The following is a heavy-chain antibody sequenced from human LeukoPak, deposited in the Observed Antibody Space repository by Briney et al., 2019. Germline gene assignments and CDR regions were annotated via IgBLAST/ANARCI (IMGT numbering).Heavy chain of an antibody. Sequence: ASVRVSCKASGYDFTSVGITWVRQAPGQGLEWMGWISPYNGNTRYVQKLQGRVTMTTDTSTSTAYMELRSLRFDDTAVYYCARAGSGSGWYFDYWGQGTLVTVSS. CDR1: GYDFTSVG. V-gene: IGHV1-18*01. CDR3: ARAGSGSGWYFDY. CDR2: ISPYNGNT. D-gene: IGHD6-19*01. J-gene: IGHJ4*02.